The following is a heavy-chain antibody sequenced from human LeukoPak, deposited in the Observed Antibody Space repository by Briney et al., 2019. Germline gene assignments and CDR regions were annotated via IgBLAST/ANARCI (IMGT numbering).Heavy chain of an antibody. CDR2: ISSSGSTI. Sequence: PGGSLRLSCAASGFTFSTYEMNWVRQAPGKGLEWVSYISSSGSTIYYADSVKGRFTISRDNAKNSLYLQMNSLRAEDTAVYFCATDQSYSPYRPVYFDCWGQGTLVTVSS. V-gene: IGHV3-48*03. CDR3: ATDQSYSPYRPVYFDC. D-gene: IGHD1-14*01. J-gene: IGHJ4*02. CDR1: GFTFSTYE.